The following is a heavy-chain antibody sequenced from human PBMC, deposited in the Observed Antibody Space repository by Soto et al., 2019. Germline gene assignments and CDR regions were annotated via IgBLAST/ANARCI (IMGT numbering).Heavy chain of an antibody. CDR2: VYYTGST. V-gene: IGHV4-59*01. CDR1: DGSISGSY. CDR3: AKRVPVPGEHIDY. Sequence: PSETLSLTCSVSDGSISGSYWSWIRKSPGKGLACLGYVYYTGSTNYSHSLRSRVSISIDTSKNQFSLRLSSVTDADTAVNFCAKRVPVPGEHIDYWGQGTPVTVSS. D-gene: IGHD2-21*01. J-gene: IGHJ4*02.